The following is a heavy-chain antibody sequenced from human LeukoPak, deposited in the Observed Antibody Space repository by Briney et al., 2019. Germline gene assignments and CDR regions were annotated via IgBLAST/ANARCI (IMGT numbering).Heavy chain of an antibody. CDR3: VKGRGVITTVTTHYFDY. CDR1: GFTFSYYG. Sequence: GGSLRLSCPASGFTFSYYGMHWVRQAPGKGLEYVSAISNNGGSTYYADSVEDRFTISRDNSKNTLFLQMSSLRADDTAVYYCVKGRGVITTVTTHYFDYWGQGTLVTVSS. D-gene: IGHD4-11*01. J-gene: IGHJ4*02. V-gene: IGHV3-64D*09. CDR2: ISNNGGST.